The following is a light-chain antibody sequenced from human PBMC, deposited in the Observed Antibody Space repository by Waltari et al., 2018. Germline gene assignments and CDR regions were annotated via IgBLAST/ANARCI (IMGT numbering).Light chain of an antibody. V-gene: IGLV3-25*03. J-gene: IGLJ2*01. Sequence: SYELTQPPSVSVSPGQTATTTCSGDALPKQYAYWYQQKPGQAPLLLIYQDTNRPSKIPDRFSGSSSGTTVTLTISGVQAEDEADYYCQSADSSGTYVVFGGGTKLTVL. CDR1: ALPKQY. CDR3: QSADSSGTYVV. CDR2: QDT.